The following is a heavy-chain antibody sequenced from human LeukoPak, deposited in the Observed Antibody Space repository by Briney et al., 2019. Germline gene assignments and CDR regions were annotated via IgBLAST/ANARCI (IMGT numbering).Heavy chain of an antibody. CDR1: EFTFSSYG. D-gene: IGHD1-20*01. CDR3: AKDPSYNWNYLTY. CDR2: IRYDGSNK. Sequence: GGSLRLSCATSEFTFSSYGMYWVRQAPGKGLEWVAFIRYDGSNKYYADSVKGRFTISRDNSKNTLYLQMNSLRAEDTAVYYCAKDPSYNWNYLTYWGQGTLVTVSS. J-gene: IGHJ4*02. V-gene: IGHV3-30*02.